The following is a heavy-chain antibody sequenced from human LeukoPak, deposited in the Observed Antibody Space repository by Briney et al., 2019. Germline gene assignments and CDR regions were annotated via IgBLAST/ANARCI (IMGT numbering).Heavy chain of an antibody. V-gene: IGHV3-21*01. CDR2: ISSSSSYT. CDR3: ATPPYYYGSGKENY. Sequence: GGSLRLSCAASGFTFSGSAMHWVRQASGKGLEWVSSISSSSSYTYYADSVKGRFTISRDNAKNSLYLQMNSLRAEDTAVYYCATPPYYYGSGKENYWGQGTLVTVSS. J-gene: IGHJ4*02. D-gene: IGHD3-10*01. CDR1: GFTFSGSA.